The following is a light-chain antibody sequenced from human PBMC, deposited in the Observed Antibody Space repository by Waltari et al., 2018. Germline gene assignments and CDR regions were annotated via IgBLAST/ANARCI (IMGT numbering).Light chain of an antibody. V-gene: IGLV1-40*01. Sequence: QSVLTQPPSMSGAPGQQVTIPCTGGSPNFRPGYDVPWYQQFPGTALKLLIFGNTKRPSGVPGRFSGSRSGTSASLAIAGLQSEDEAVYYCQSFDSSLSASVFGGGTKLTVL. CDR2: GNT. J-gene: IGLJ3*02. CDR1: SPNFRPGYD. CDR3: QSFDSSLSASV.